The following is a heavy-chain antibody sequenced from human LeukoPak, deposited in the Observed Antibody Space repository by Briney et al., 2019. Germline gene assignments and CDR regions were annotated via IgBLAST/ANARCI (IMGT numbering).Heavy chain of an antibody. CDR1: GFTFSSYA. CDR3: AKDRGSLSYYDSSGAGAFDI. J-gene: IGHJ3*02. V-gene: IGHV3-23*01. CDR2: ISGSGGST. Sequence: PGGSLRLSCAASGFTFSSYAMSWVRQAPGKGLEWVSAISGSGGSTYYADSVKGRFTISRDNSKNTLYLQMNSLRAEDTAVYYCAKDRGSLSYYDSSGAGAFDIWGQGTMVTVSS. D-gene: IGHD3-22*01.